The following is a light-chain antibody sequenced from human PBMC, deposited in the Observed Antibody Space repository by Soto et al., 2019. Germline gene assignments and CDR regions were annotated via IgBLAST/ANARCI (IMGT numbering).Light chain of an antibody. V-gene: IGLV2-8*01. CDR3: CSYAGNNIYV. CDR2: EVT. J-gene: IGLJ1*01. CDR1: SSDVGGYNF. Sequence: SAVTQPPSASGCPGQSVAISCTGTSSDVGGYNFVSWYQQHPGKAPKLMIYEVTKRPSGVPDRFSGSKSGNTASLTVSGLQAEDEADYYCCSYAGNNIYVFGTGTKVTVL.